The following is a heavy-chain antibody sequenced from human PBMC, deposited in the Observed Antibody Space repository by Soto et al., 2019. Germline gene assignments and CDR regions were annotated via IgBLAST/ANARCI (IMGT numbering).Heavy chain of an antibody. J-gene: IGHJ4*02. D-gene: IGHD3-10*01. CDR1: GDTFNFYS. V-gene: IGHV1-69*02. Sequence: QVQLVQSGAEVKRPGSSVKVSCKASGDTFNFYSINWVRQAPGLGLEWMGRVNPIVSMSNYAQKFQGRVRMTADTSTRTAYLELSSLRSEDTAIYCCAGSYGSGYRAFDYWGQGALVTVSS. CDR3: AGSYGSGYRAFDY. CDR2: VNPIVSMS.